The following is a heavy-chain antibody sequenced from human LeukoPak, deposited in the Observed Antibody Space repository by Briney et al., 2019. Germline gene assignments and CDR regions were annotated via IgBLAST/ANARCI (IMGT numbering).Heavy chain of an antibody. V-gene: IGHV1-2*02. J-gene: IGHJ4*02. CDR2: INPNSGGT. D-gene: IGHD3-22*01. CDR1: GYTFTGYY. CDR3: ARDINDSSGYYIDY. Sequence: ASVKVSCKASGYTFTGYYMHWVRRAPGQGLEWMGWINPNSGGTNYAQKFQGRVTMTRDTSISTAYMELSRLRSDDTAVYYCARDINDSSGYYIDYWGQGTLVTVSS.